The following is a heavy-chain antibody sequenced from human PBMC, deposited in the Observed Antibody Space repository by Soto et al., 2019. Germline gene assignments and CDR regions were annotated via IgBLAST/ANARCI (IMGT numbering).Heavy chain of an antibody. CDR2: ISGSGIST. CDR3: AQEQGGGIGMVTSYFDD. J-gene: IGHJ4*02. Sequence: EVQLLESGGGLVQPGGSLRLSCAASGFTFSSYAMSWFRQAPGKGLEWVSGISGSGISTYYADSVKGRFSISRDNSKNTLSLQMNSLRADDTAVYYCAQEQGGGIGMVTSYFDDWGQGALVTVSS. D-gene: IGHD5-18*01. V-gene: IGHV3-23*01. CDR1: GFTFSSYA.